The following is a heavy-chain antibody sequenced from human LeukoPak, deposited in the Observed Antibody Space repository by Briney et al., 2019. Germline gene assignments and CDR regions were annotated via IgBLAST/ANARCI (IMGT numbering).Heavy chain of an antibody. D-gene: IGHD3-10*01. CDR3: ARAVRLYGSGSYYSVYYYYYMDV. CDR1: GYTSTGYY. J-gene: IGHJ6*03. CDR2: INPNSGGT. V-gene: IGHV1-2*02. Sequence: ASVKVSCKASGYTSTGYYMHWVRQAPGQGLEWMGWINPNSGGTNYAQKFQGRATMTRDTSISTAYMELSRLRSDDTAVYYCARAVRLYGSGSYYSVYYYYYMDVWGKGTTVTVSS.